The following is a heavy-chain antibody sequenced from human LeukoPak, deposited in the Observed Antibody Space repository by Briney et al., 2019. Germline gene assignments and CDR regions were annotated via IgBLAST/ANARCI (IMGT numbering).Heavy chain of an antibody. CDR3: AKWGLGDYYDSSGYPWAFDI. V-gene: IGHV4-59*08. D-gene: IGHD3-22*01. J-gene: IGHJ3*02. Sequence: SETLSLTCTVSGASISSYYWSWIRQPPGKGLEWIGYIYYSGSTNYNPSLKSRVTISLDTSKNQFSLKLSSVTAADTAVYYCAKWGLGDYYDSSGYPWAFDIWGQGTMVTVSS. CDR2: IYYSGST. CDR1: GASISSYY.